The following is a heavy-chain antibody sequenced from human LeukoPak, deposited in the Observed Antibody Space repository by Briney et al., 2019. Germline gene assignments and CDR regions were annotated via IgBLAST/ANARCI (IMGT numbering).Heavy chain of an antibody. CDR1: GFIFSSYS. J-gene: IGHJ4*02. Sequence: GGSLRLSCAASGFIFSSYSMSWVRQAPGKGLEWVSTIIGSGGNTYYADSVKGRFTISRDNSKNTVYLQMNSLRDEDTAVYFCAKDRSCINEVCYGDFDYWGQGTLVTVSS. CDR3: AKDRSCINEVCYGDFDY. V-gene: IGHV3-23*01. D-gene: IGHD2-8*01. CDR2: IIGSGGNT.